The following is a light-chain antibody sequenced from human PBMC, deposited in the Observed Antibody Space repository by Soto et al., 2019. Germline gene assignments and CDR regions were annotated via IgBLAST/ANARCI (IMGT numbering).Light chain of an antibody. CDR3: QQYGSSLLT. V-gene: IGKV3-20*01. J-gene: IGKJ4*01. CDR1: QSVSSGP. CDR2: DAS. Sequence: EIVLTQSPGTLSLSPGERATLSCRASQSVSSGPLAWYQQKPGQAPRLLIYDASSRATGIPDRFSGSGSGTDFTLTISRLEPEDFAVYYCQQYGSSLLTFGGGTKGDIK.